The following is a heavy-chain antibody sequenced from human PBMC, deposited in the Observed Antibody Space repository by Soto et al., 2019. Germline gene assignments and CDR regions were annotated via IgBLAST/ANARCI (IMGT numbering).Heavy chain of an antibody. CDR1: GGSISTGGYY. V-gene: IGHV4-31*03. CDR3: AKVRWELHDAFDI. Sequence: QVQLQESGPGLVKPSQTLSLTCTVSGGSISTGGYYWSWIRQHPGRGLEWIGYIYHSGMTFSNPSLQSRVAISIGTSENQFSLKLSSVTAADTAVYYCAKVRWELHDAFDIWGHGTMVSVSS. J-gene: IGHJ3*02. CDR2: IYHSGMT. D-gene: IGHD4-17*01.